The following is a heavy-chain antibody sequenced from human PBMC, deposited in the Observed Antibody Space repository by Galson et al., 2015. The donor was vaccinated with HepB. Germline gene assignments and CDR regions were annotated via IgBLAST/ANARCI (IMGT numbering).Heavy chain of an antibody. CDR1: GGSISSSSYY. Sequence: ETLSLTCTVSGGSISSSSYYWGWIRQPPGKGLEWIGSIYYSGSTYYNPTFKSRVTISVDTSKSKFSLKLSSVTAADTAVYYCAMHLDGYSFFDYWGQGTLVTVSS. CDR3: AMHLDGYSFFDY. D-gene: IGHD5-24*01. CDR2: IYYSGST. J-gene: IGHJ4*02. V-gene: IGHV4-39*01.